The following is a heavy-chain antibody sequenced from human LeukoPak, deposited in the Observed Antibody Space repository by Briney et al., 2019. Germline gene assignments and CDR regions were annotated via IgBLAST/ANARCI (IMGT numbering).Heavy chain of an antibody. J-gene: IGHJ4*02. CDR3: ARFYGAGGNHRYYFGS. CDR2: ISSSSDYI. CDR1: GFTFNTYS. D-gene: IGHD3-10*01. Sequence: GGSLRLSCAASGFTFNTYSMNWVRQAPGKGLEWVSCISSSSDYIYYTDSEKGRFTISRDNARNSLYLQMNSLRVEDTAVYYCARFYGAGGNHRYYFGSWGQGILVTVSS. V-gene: IGHV3-21*01.